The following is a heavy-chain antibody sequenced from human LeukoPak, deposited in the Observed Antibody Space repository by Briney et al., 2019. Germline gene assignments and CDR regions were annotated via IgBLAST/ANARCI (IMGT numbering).Heavy chain of an antibody. D-gene: IGHD2/OR15-2a*01. Sequence: GGSLRLSCAASGVTVSINYMSWVRQAPGKGLEWGSVIYSGVSTYYADSVKGRFTISRDNSKNTLYLQMNSLRAEDTAVYYCAKEEYCYSFSCRGPTANWGQGTLVTVSS. V-gene: IGHV3-53*01. CDR2: IYSGVST. J-gene: IGHJ4*02. CDR3: AKEEYCYSFSCRGPTAN. CDR1: GVTVSINY.